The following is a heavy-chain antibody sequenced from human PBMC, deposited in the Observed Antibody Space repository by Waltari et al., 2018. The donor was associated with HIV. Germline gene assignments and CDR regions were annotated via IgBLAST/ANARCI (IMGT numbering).Heavy chain of an antibody. Sequence: VQLVQSGAEVKKPGASVKVSCKASGITLITYAMHWVRPAPGQRLEWMGWINVGKGNSDYSQKFQGRVTITRDKSASTAYMELSGLRSEDTAVYYCASEQYSSDWYDNHWGQGTLVTVSS. CDR2: INVGKGNS. D-gene: IGHD6-19*01. CDR3: ASEQYSSDWYDNH. J-gene: IGHJ5*02. CDR1: GITLITYA. V-gene: IGHV1-3*01.